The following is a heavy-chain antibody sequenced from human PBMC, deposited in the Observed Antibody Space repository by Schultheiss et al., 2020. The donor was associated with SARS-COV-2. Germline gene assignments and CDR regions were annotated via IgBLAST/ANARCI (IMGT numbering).Heavy chain of an antibody. CDR2: ISSNGGST. CDR1: GFTFSSYA. D-gene: IGHD3-22*01. CDR3: ARDNPSGYLYYYMDV. Sequence: SCAASGFTFSSYAMHWVRQAPGKGLEYVSAISSNGGSTYYANSVKGRFTISRDNSKNTLYLQMGSLRAEDMAVYYCARDNPSGYLYYYMDVWGKGTTVTVSS. J-gene: IGHJ6*03. V-gene: IGHV3-64*01.